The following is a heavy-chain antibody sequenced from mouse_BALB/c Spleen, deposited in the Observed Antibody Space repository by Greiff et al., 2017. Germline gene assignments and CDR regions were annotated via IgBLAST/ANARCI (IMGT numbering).Heavy chain of an antibody. Sequence: QVQLQQSGAELAKPGASVKMSCKASGYTFTSYWMHWVKQRPGQGLEWIGYINPSTGYTEYNQKFKDKATLTADKSSSTAYMQLSSLTSEDSAVYYCARSTMITTGFADWGQGTLVTVSA. D-gene: IGHD2-4*01. CDR1: GYTFTSYW. CDR3: ARSTMITTGFAD. CDR2: INPSTGYT. J-gene: IGHJ3*01. V-gene: IGHV1-7*01.